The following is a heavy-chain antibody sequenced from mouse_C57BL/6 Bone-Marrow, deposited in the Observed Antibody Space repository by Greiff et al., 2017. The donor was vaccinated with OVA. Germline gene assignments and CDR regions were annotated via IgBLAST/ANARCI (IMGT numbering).Heavy chain of an antibody. Sequence: QVQLQQSGAELVRPGASVTLSCKASGYTFTDYEMHWVKQTPVHGLEWIGAIDPETGGTASNQKFKGKAILTADKSSSTAYMELRSLIAEDSAVYYCTRGGDYYGSSSSYWYYDGWGTGTTVTVSS. CDR1: GYTFTDYE. CDR2: IDPETGGT. J-gene: IGHJ1*03. CDR3: TRGGDYYGSSSSYWYYDG. D-gene: IGHD1-1*01. V-gene: IGHV1-15*01.